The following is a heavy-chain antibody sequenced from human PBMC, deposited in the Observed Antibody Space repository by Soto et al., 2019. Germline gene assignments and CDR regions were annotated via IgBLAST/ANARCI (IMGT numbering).Heavy chain of an antibody. J-gene: IGHJ4*02. Sequence: EVQLLESGGGLVQPGRSLRLSCTASGFTFSSHAMTWVRQAPGKGLEWVSGLSDSGDSIYYADSVKGRFTIYRDNYMNKLYLKMNTLRVEDTAVYYCAKVSRSWYAGFFDLWGQGTLVTVSS. D-gene: IGHD6-13*01. CDR2: LSDSGDSI. CDR3: AKVSRSWYAGFFDL. CDR1: GFTFSSHA. V-gene: IGHV3-23*01.